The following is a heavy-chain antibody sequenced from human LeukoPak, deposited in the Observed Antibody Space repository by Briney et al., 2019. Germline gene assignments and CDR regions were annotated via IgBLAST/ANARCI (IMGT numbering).Heavy chain of an antibody. D-gene: IGHD2-15*01. CDR3: AREMGAARPFDY. J-gene: IGHJ4*02. V-gene: IGHV4-34*01. Sequence: SETLSLTCAVYGGSFSGYYWSWIRQPPGKGLEWIGEINHSGSTNYNPSLKSRVTISVDTSKNQFSLKLSSVTAADTAVYYCAREMGAARPFDYWGQGTLVTVSS. CDR1: GGSFSGYY. CDR2: INHSGST.